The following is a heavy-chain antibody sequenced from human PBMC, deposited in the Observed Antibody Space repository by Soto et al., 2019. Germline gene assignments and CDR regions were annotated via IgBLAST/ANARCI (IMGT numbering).Heavy chain of an antibody. CDR2: IYYSGTT. CDR3: VRGGRGDRLLDF. V-gene: IGHV4-59*08. D-gene: IGHD2-21*02. J-gene: IGHJ4*02. Sequence: QVQLQESGPGLVKPSETLSLTCTISGGSIGTFYWSWIRQPPGKGLEWLGCIYYSGTTNYNPSFRSRVTISVDTSKNQFSLRLSSVTAADTAVYYCVRGGRGDRLLDFGGPGIQATVSS. CDR1: GGSIGTFY.